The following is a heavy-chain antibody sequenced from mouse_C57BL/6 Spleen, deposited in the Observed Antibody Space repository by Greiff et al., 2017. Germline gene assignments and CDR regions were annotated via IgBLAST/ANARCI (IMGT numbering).Heavy chain of an antibody. J-gene: IGHJ2*01. CDR3: AGGNHFDY. D-gene: IGHD2-1*01. CDR2: ISSGGSYT. V-gene: IGHV5-6*02. CDR1: GFTFSSYG. Sequence: EVKLEESGGDLVKPGGSLKLSCAASGFTFSSYGMSWVRQTPDKRLEWVATISSGGSYTYYPDSVKGRFTISRDNAKNTLYLQMSSLKSEDTAMYYCAGGNHFDYWGQGTTLTVSS.